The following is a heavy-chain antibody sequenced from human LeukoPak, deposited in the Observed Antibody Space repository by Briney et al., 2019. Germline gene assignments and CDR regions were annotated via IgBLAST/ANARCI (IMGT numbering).Heavy chain of an antibody. CDR1: GGSISSSSYY. V-gene: IGHV4-39*07. CDR2: IHYSGTT. CDR3: ARANPGPPPGYCSGGSCSNWFDP. J-gene: IGHJ5*02. Sequence: SETLSLTCTVSGGSISSSSYYWGWIRQPPGKGLEWIGSIHYSGTTYYNPSLKSRVTISVDTSKKQFSLKLSSVTAADTAVYYCARANPGPPPGYCSGGSCSNWFDPWGQGTLVTVSS. D-gene: IGHD2-15*01.